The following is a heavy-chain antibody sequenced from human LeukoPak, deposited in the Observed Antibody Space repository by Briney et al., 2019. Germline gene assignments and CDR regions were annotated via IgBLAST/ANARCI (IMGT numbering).Heavy chain of an antibody. Sequence: PGGSLRLSCSASGFSFSICSMHWVRQAPGKGLEYVSAISNNGGHTNYADSVKGRFTISRDNSKNTLYLQMSSLRAEDTAVYYCVKATVTSSYFDYFDSWAREPGSPSPQ. D-gene: IGHD4-17*01. CDR3: VKATVTSSYFDYFDS. J-gene: IGHJ4*02. V-gene: IGHV3-64D*09. CDR1: GFSFSICS. CDR2: ISNNGGHT.